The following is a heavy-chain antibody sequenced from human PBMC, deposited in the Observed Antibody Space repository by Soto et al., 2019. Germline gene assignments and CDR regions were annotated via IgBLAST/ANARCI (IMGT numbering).Heavy chain of an antibody. CDR2: ISYDGSNK. CDR3: ARDVGGFARGSYYSKRGTPD. V-gene: IGHV3-30-3*01. D-gene: IGHD1-26*01. J-gene: IGHJ4*02. CDR1: GFTFSSYA. Sequence: QVQLVESGGGVVQPGRSLRLSCAASGFTFSSYAMHWVRQAPGKGLEWVAVISYDGSNKYYADSVKGRFTISRDNSKNTLYLQMNSLRAEDTAVYYCARDVGGFARGSYYSKRGTPDWGQGTLVTVSS.